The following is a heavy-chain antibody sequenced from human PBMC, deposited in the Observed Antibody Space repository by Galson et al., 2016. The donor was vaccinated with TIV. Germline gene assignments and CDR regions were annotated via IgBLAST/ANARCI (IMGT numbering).Heavy chain of an antibody. CDR2: IIHSGST. CDR1: GGSFSVYY. J-gene: IGHJ4*02. V-gene: IGHV4-34*12. Sequence: LSLTCAVYGGSFSVYYWSWIRQPPGKGLEWIGEIIHSGSTNYNPSLKSRVTISVDTSKNQFSLKLSSVTAADTAVYYCARHSDIAADFNYWGQGTLATVSS. CDR3: ARHSDIAADFNY. D-gene: IGHD2-21*01.